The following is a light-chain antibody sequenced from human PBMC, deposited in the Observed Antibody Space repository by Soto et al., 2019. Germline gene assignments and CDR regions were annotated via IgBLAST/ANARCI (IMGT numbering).Light chain of an antibody. J-gene: IGKJ1*01. CDR3: QQSYSTLWT. Sequence: DIQMTQSPSSLSASVGDRVTITCRASQITSSYLNWYQQKPGKAPKLLIYAASSLQSGVPSRFSGSGSGTDFTLTISSLQPDDFATYYCQQSYSTLWTFCQGTTVDIK. CDR2: AAS. CDR1: QITSSY. V-gene: IGKV1-39*01.